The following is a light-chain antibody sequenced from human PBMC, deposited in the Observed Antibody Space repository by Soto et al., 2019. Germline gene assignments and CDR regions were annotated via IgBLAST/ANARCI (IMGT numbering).Light chain of an antibody. V-gene: IGLV2-14*01. CDR3: SSYTSSTTYV. CDR2: DVS. J-gene: IGLJ1*01. Sequence: QSVLTQPASVSGSPGQSITISCTGTSSDVGGYNYVSCYQQHPGKAPKLMIYDVSNRPSGVSNRFSGSKSGNTASLTISGLQAEDEADYYCSSYTSSTTYVFGTGTKVTLL. CDR1: SSDVGGYNY.